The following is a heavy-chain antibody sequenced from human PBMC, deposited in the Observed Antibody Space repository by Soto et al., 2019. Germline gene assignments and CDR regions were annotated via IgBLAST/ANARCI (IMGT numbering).Heavy chain of an antibody. CDR3: SRGSDSSFDY. CDR2: TYYRSKWYN. J-gene: IGHJ4*02. V-gene: IGHV6-1*01. CDR1: RDSASRNSFS. D-gene: IGHD2-21*02. Sequence: SQTLSLTCPISRDSASRNSFSCNWLRQSPARGLEWLGRTYYRSKWYNDYAASMKSRISINPDTSKNQCSLQLNSVTPEDTAVYYCSRGSDSSFDYWGQGSQVTVSS.